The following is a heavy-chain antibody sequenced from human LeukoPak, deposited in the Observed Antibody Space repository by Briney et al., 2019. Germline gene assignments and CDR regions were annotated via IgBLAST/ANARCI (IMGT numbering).Heavy chain of an antibody. J-gene: IGHJ6*03. CDR2: ISGSGGST. D-gene: IGHD3-10*01. CDR3: ARPPPYYYYYYYYMDV. CDR1: GFTFSSYG. Sequence: GGSLRLSCAASGFTFSSYGMSWVRQAPGKGLEWVSAISGSGGSTYYADSVKGRFTISRDNSKSTLYLQMNSLRAEDTTVYYCARPPPYYYYYYYYMDVWGKGTTVTISS. V-gene: IGHV3-23*01.